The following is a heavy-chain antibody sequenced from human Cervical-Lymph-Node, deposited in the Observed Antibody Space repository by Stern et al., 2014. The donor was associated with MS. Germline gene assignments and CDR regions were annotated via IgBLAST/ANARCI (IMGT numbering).Heavy chain of an antibody. J-gene: IGHJ4*02. CDR2: ISYDESNK. CDR1: GFTFSSYG. Sequence: QVQLVQSGGGVVQPGRSLRLSCAASGFTFSSYGLHWVRQAPGKGLEWVAVISYDESNKYYADSVKGRFTISRDNSKNPLYLQMNSLRAEDTAVYYCAKAKAPIVVVPAAPGDYWGQGTLVTVSS. V-gene: IGHV3-30*18. CDR3: AKAKAPIVVVPAAPGDY. D-gene: IGHD2-2*01.